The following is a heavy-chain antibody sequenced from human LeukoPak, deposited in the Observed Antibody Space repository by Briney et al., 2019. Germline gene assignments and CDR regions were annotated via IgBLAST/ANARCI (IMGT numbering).Heavy chain of an antibody. D-gene: IGHD6-13*01. V-gene: IGHV4-31*03. CDR3: AREPLRIAAGGYYFDY. CDR1: GGSISSGGYY. CDR2: IYYSGRT. Sequence: SETLSLTCTVSGGSISSGGYYWSWIRQHPGKGLVWIGYIYYSGRTDYNPFPKSRVTISVDTSKKQFSLKLSSVTAADTAVYYCAREPLRIAAGGYYFDYWGQGTLVTVSS. J-gene: IGHJ4*02.